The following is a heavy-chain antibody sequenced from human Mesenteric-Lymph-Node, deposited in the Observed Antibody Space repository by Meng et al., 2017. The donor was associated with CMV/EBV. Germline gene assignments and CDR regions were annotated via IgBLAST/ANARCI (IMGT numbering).Heavy chain of an antibody. Sequence: GGSLRLSCAASGFTFSSYAFTWVRQAPGKGLEWVSLIDSDGRSTSYADSVKGRFTISRDNSKNTLYLQMNSLRAEDTAVYYCAKDFSPYCSSTSCYGENWFDPWGQGTLVTVSS. V-gene: IGHV3-23*03. CDR2: IDSDGRST. J-gene: IGHJ5*02. CDR1: GFTFSSYA. CDR3: AKDFSPYCSSTSCYGENWFDP. D-gene: IGHD2-2*01.